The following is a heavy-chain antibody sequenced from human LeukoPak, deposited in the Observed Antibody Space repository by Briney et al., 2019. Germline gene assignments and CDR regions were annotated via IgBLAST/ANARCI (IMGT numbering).Heavy chain of an antibody. CDR1: GFLISNDV. D-gene: IGHD1-26*01. V-gene: IGHV3-23*01. Sequence: GGSLRLSCAASGFLISNDVMTWVRQAPGKGLEWVSDIGADDHSADYANSVKGRFTISRDNSKNTLYLQMNSLSAEDTALYYCARRVGGTPDYWGRGTLVTVSS. CDR3: ARRVGGTPDY. J-gene: IGHJ4*02. CDR2: IGADDHSA.